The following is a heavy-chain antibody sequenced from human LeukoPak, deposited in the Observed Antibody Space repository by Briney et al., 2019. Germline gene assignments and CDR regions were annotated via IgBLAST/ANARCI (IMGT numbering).Heavy chain of an antibody. CDR2: ISYDGSDK. V-gene: IGHV3-30*03. Sequence: GGSLRLSCTASGFIFSNYAIHWVRQAPDKGLEWVALISYDGSDKYYADSVMGRFTMSRDNSKNTLYLQMNSLRAEDTALYYCATPGGSGWHPLDYWGQGTLVTASS. J-gene: IGHJ4*02. CDR3: ATPGGSGWHPLDY. D-gene: IGHD6-19*01. CDR1: GFIFSNYA.